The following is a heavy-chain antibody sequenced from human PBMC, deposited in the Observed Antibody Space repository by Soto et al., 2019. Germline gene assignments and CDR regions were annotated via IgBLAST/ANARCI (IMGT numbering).Heavy chain of an antibody. J-gene: IGHJ4*02. V-gene: IGHV1-18*04. CDR1: GYTFTSYG. CDR2: ISAYNGNT. D-gene: IGHD2-15*01. CDR3: ARDLPLAGRKPVFDY. Sequence: GASVKVSCKASGYTFTSYGISWVRQAPGQGLEWMGWISAYNGNTNYAQKLQGRVTMTTDTSTSTAYMELRSLRSDDTAVYYCARDLPLAGRKPVFDYWGQGTLVTVSS.